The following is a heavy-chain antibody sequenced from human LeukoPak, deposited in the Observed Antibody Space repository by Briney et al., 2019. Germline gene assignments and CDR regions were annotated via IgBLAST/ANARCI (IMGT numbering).Heavy chain of an antibody. CDR3: ARDQGIAAAGPSFDY. CDR1: GFTFSSYA. V-gene: IGHV4-34*01. Sequence: GSLRLSCAASGFTFSSYAMSWVRQAPGKGLEWIGEINHSGSTNYNPSLKSRVTISVDTSKNQFSLKLSSVTAADTAVYYCARDQGIAAAGPSFDYWGQGTLVTVSS. J-gene: IGHJ4*02. D-gene: IGHD6-13*01. CDR2: INHSGST.